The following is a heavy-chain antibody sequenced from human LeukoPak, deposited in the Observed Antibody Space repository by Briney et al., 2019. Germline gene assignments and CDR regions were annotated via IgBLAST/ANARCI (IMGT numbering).Heavy chain of an antibody. D-gene: IGHD3-10*01. CDR2: THYTGEN. Sequence: SETLSLTCSVSGDSISGPYWNWIRQSPGRGLEWIGYTHYTGENNYNPSLKSRLTMSVDTSHNQVYLRLSSVTAADTAVYYCGRNLGSGSDHWGQGTLVTVSS. V-gene: IGHV4-59*11. CDR3: GRNLGSGSDH. CDR1: GDSISGPY. J-gene: IGHJ4*02.